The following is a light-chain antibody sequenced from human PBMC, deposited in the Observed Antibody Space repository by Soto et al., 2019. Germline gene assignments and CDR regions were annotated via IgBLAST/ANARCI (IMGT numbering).Light chain of an antibody. Sequence: EIVLTQSPGTLSLSPGERASLSCRASQSIANSLAWYQQKPGQAPRLLIFGASNGATGIPDRFSGSGSGTDFTLTISRLEPEDFAVYHCQQYGGSPRTFGQGTKVERK. J-gene: IGKJ1*01. CDR2: GAS. V-gene: IGKV3-20*01. CDR3: QQYGGSPRT. CDR1: QSIANS.